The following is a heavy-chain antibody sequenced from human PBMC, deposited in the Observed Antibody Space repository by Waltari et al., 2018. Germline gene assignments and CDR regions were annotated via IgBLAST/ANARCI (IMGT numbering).Heavy chain of an antibody. Sequence: QVQLPESGPGLVKPSETLSLTCTVSGGSISSYYWSWIRQPPGQGLEWIGYIYYSGSTNYNPSLKSRVTISVDTSKNQFSLKLSSVTAADTAVYYCARDGDGSGSYYDHDAFDIWGQGTMVTVSS. J-gene: IGHJ3*02. CDR1: GGSISSYY. V-gene: IGHV4-59*01. CDR3: ARDGDGSGSYYDHDAFDI. CDR2: IYYSGST. D-gene: IGHD3-10*01.